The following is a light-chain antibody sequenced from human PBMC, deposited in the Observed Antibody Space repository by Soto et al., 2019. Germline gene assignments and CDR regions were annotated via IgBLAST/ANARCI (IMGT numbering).Light chain of an antibody. J-gene: IGKJ5*01. CDR1: QSVSRN. V-gene: IGKV3-15*01. CDR2: GAS. Sequence: EIVMTQSPATLSVSPGERATLSCRASQSVSRNLAWYQQRPGQAPRLLISGASTRATGIAARFSGSGSGREFTLTISSLQSKDSALYYCQQYSNWPTFGQGTRLEIK. CDR3: QQYSNWPT.